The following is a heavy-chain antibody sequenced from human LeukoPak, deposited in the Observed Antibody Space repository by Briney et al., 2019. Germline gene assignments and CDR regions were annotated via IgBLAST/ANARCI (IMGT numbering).Heavy chain of an antibody. D-gene: IGHD2-2*01. CDR3: AIRIVVPAANSPPFDY. CDR1: GGSISSYY. CDR2: IYYSGST. J-gene: IGHJ4*02. V-gene: IGHV4-59*12. Sequence: SETLSLTCTVSGGSISSYYWSWIRQPPGKGLEWIGYIYYSGSTNYNPSLKSRVTISVDTSKNQFSLKLSSVTAADTAVYYCAIRIVVPAANSPPFDYWGQGTLVTVSS.